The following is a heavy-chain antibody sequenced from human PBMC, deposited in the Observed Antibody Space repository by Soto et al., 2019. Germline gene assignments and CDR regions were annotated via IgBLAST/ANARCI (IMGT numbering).Heavy chain of an antibody. J-gene: IGHJ4*02. V-gene: IGHV3-33*01. CDR2: IWYDGSNK. CDR1: GFTFSSYG. Sequence: GGSLRLSCAASGFTFSSYGMHWVRQAPGKGLEWVAVIWYDGSNKYYADSVKGRFTISRDNSKNTLYLQINSLRAEDTAVYDCASDTIVVGISIDYWGQGTLVTVSS. CDR3: ASDTIVVGISIDY. D-gene: IGHD3-22*01.